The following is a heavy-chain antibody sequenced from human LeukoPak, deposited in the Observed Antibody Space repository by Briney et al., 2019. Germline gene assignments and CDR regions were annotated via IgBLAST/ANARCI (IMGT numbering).Heavy chain of an antibody. CDR3: ANTYCGGDCYTSAAFDT. D-gene: IGHD2-21*02. J-gene: IGHJ3*02. CDR2: INAGNGNT. CDR1: GYTFTSYA. Sequence: ASVKVSCKASGYTFTSYAMHWVRQAPGQRLEWMGWINAGNGNTKYSQKFQGRVTITRDTSASTAYMELSSLRSEDTAVYYCANTYCGGDCYTSAAFDTWGQGTMVTVSS. V-gene: IGHV1-3*01.